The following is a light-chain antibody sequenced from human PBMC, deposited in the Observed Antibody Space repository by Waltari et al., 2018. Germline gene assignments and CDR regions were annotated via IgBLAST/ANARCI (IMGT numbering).Light chain of an antibody. CDR2: DVT. CDR1: SSDIGRYNY. V-gene: IGLV2-14*03. J-gene: IGLJ2*01. Sequence: QSALTQPASVSGSPGPSITIPCTGTSSDIGRYNYVPWYQQHPGKAPKLMIYDVTKRPSGVSDRFSGSKSGNTAALTISGLQAEDEADYYCSSYTSTSTLGIFGGGTKLTVL. CDR3: SSYTSTSTLGI.